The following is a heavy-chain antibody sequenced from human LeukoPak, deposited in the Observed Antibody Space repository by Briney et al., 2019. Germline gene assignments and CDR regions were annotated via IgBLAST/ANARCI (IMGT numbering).Heavy chain of an antibody. V-gene: IGHV3-64*01. D-gene: IGHD3-3*01. CDR3: ARHYDFLGGFDY. CDR2: ISSNGGST. Sequence: PGGSLRLSCAASGSTFSSYAMHWVRQAPGKGLGYVSAISSNGGSTYYANSVKGRFTISRDNSKNTLYLQMGSLRAEDMAVYYCARHYDFLGGFDYWGQGTLVTVSS. J-gene: IGHJ4*02. CDR1: GSTFSSYA.